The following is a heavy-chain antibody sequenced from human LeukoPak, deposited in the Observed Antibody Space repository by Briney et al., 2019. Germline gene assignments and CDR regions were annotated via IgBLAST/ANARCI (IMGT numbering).Heavy chain of an antibody. Sequence: SETLSLTCAVYGGSFSGYYWSWIRQPPGKGLEWIGEINHSGSTNYNPSLKSRVTISVDTSKNQFSLKLSSVTAADTAVYYCARSRPYCGIDYWGQGTLVTVSS. V-gene: IGHV4-34*01. CDR2: INHSGST. D-gene: IGHD3-10*01. CDR1: GGSFSGYY. J-gene: IGHJ4*02. CDR3: ARSRPYCGIDY.